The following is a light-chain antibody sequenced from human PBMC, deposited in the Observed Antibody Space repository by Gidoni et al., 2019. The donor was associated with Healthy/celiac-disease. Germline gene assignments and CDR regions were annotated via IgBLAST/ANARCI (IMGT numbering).Light chain of an antibody. J-gene: IGKJ2*01. CDR1: QSVSSY. CDR2: DAS. Sequence: EIVLTHSPATLSLSPGKRATLSCRASQSVSSYLAWYQQKPGQAPRLLIYDASNRATGIPARFSGSGSGTDFTLTISSLEPEDFAVYYCQQRSNWPPLYTFGQGTKLEIK. V-gene: IGKV3-11*01. CDR3: QQRSNWPPLYT.